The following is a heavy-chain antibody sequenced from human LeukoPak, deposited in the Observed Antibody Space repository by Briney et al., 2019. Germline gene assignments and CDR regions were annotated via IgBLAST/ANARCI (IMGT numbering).Heavy chain of an antibody. Sequence: GGSLSPSCPASGFSVSSIYMGWVRRVQGRGWEWYGVVYSGVRKYYADSVKGRFTISRDNSKSTLYLQMNSLRAEDTAVYYCARLNSKTYDYSSSGKSRGEYFDYWGQGTLVTVSS. J-gene: IGHJ4*02. V-gene: IGHV3-66*02. CDR3: ARLNSKTYDYSSSGKSRGEYFDY. D-gene: IGHD4-11*01. CDR2: VYSGVRK. CDR1: GFSVSSIY.